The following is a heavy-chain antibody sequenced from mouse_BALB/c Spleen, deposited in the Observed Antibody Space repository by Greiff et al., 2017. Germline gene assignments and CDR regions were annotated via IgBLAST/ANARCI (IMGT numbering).Heavy chain of an antibody. CDR2: INPYNDGT. CDR3: ARRTGTEDYAMDY. V-gene: IGHV1-53*01. Sequence: QVQLQQPGSELVRPGASVKLSCKASGYTFTSYWMHWVKQRPGQGLEWIGYINPYNDGTKYNEKFKGKATLTSDKSSSTAYMELSSLTSEDSAVYYCARRTGTEDYAMDYWGQGTSVTVSS. CDR1: GYTFTSYW. J-gene: IGHJ4*01. D-gene: IGHD4-1*01.